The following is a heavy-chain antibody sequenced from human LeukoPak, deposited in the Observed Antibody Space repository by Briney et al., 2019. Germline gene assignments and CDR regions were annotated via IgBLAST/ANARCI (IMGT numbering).Heavy chain of an antibody. J-gene: IGHJ6*02. CDR3: ARDPGYGDYYYYYGMDV. D-gene: IGHD4-17*01. CDR1: GFTFSSYA. CDR2: ISSNGVST. Sequence: GGSLRLSCAASGFTFSSYAMHWVRQAPGKGLEYVSAISSNGVSTYYANSVKGRFTISRDNSKNTLYLQMGSLRAEDMAVYYCARDPGYGDYYYYYGMDVWGQGTTVTVSS. V-gene: IGHV3-64*01.